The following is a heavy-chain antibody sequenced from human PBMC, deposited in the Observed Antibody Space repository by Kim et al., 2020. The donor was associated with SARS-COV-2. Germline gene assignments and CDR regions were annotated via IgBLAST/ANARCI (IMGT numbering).Heavy chain of an antibody. CDR1: GGSISSGGYY. V-gene: IGHV4-31*03. D-gene: IGHD6-19*01. CDR2: IYYSGST. CDR3: ARDPPNSSGLDV. J-gene: IGHJ6*02. Sequence: SETLSLTCTVSGGSISSGGYYWSWIRQHPGKGLEWIGYIYYSGSTYYNPSLKSRVTISVDTSKNQFSLKLSSVTAADTAVYYCARDPPNSSGLDVWGQGTTVTVSS.